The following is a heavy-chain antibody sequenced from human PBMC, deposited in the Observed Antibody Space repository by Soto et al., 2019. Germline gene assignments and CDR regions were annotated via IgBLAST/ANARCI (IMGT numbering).Heavy chain of an antibody. J-gene: IGHJ5*02. CDR2: IYYSGST. D-gene: IGHD3-10*01. CDR3: ARGPVLRNWFDP. Sequence: PSETLSLTCTVSGGSISSGDYYWSWIRQPPGKGLEWIGYIYYSGSTYYNPSLKSRVTISVDTSKNQFSLKLSSVTAADTAVYYCARGPVLRNWFDPWGQGTLVTVSS. V-gene: IGHV4-30-4*01. CDR1: GGSISSGDYY.